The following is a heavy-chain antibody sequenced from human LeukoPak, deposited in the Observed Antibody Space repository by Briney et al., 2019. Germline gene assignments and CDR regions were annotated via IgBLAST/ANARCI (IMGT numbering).Heavy chain of an antibody. Sequence: ASVKVSCKASGYTFISYDINWVRQATGQGLEWMGWMSPNSGNTGYAQKFQGRVTMTRNTSISTAYMQLSSLRSEDTAVYYCARGPPNWGFDYWGQGTLVTVSS. D-gene: IGHD7-27*01. V-gene: IGHV1-8*01. CDR1: GYTFISYD. J-gene: IGHJ4*02. CDR2: MSPNSGNT. CDR3: ARGPPNWGFDY.